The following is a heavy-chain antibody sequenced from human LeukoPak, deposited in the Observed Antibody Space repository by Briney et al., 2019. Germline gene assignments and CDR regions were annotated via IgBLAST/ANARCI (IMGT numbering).Heavy chain of an antibody. V-gene: IGHV4-34*01. Sequence: SETLSLTYAVYGGSFSGYYWSWIRQPPGKGLEWIGEINHSGSTNYNPSLKSRVTISVDTSKNQFSLKLSSVTAADTAVYYCARGRRGRRSFDYWGQGTLVTVSS. CDR2: INHSGST. D-gene: IGHD1-14*01. CDR3: ARGRRGRRSFDY. J-gene: IGHJ4*02. CDR1: GGSFSGYY.